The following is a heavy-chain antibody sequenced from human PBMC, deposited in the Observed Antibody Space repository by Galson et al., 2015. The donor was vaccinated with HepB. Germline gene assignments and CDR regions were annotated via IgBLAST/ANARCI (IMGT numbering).Heavy chain of an antibody. D-gene: IGHD3-22*01. CDR3: ARARTYYYDSSGSFSGSLWFDY. V-gene: IGHV4-39*07. J-gene: IGHJ4*02. CDR2: IYYSGRT. CDR1: GGSISSSSYY. Sequence: SETLSLTCTVSGGSISSSSYYWGWIRQPPGKGLEWIGSIYYSGRTNYNPSLKSRVTISVDTSKNQFSLKLSSVTAADTAVYYCARARTYYYDSSGSFSGSLWFDYWGQGTLVTVSS.